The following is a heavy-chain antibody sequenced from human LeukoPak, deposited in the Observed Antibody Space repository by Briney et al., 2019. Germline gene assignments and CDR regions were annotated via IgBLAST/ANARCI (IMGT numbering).Heavy chain of an antibody. J-gene: IGHJ5*02. D-gene: IGHD6-19*01. V-gene: IGHV4-59*01. CDR1: GGSISSYY. CDR2: IYYSGST. Sequence: SETLSLTCTVSGGSISSYYWSWIRQPPGKGLAGIGYIYYSGSTNYNPSLKSRVTITVDTSKHQFSLKLSSVTAADPAVYYCARVYSSGWYDWFDPWGQGTLVTVSS. CDR3: ARVYSSGWYDWFDP.